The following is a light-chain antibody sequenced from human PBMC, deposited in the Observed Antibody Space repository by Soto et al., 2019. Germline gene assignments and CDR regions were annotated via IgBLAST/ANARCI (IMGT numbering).Light chain of an antibody. V-gene: IGKV3-15*01. CDR2: GAS. Sequence: LVMTQSPATLSVSPGERATRSCRASQSVSSNLAWYQQKPAQAPRLLIYGASNRATGVPARFSGSGSGTQFPLTISSLQSEDFAVYYCQQYNNWPPWTFGQGT. J-gene: IGKJ1*01. CDR3: QQYNNWPPWT. CDR1: QSVSSN.